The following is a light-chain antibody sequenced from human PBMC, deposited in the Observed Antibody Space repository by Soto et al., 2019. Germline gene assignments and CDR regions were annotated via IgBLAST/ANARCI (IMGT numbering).Light chain of an antibody. Sequence: QSALAQPASVSGSPGQSITISCTGTSSDVGRYNYVAWYQQHPGKAPKLLIFEVSNRPSGVSSRFSGSKSGNTASLTISGLQAEDEADYYCSSYATSSTLVFGGGTKVTVL. CDR3: SSYATSSTLV. CDR2: EVS. CDR1: SSDVGRYNY. V-gene: IGLV2-14*01. J-gene: IGLJ2*01.